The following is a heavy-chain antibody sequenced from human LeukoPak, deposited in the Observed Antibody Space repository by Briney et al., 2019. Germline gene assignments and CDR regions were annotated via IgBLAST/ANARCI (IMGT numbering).Heavy chain of an antibody. CDR3: AKDSFPTYYYDSSGYFNPFDY. D-gene: IGHD3-22*01. Sequence: GGSLRLSCAASGFTFSSYGMHWVRQAPGKGLEWVAFIRYDGSNKYYADSVKGRFTISRDNSKNTLYLHMNSLRAEDTAVYYCAKDSFPTYYYDSSGYFNPFDYWGQGTLVTVSS. CDR2: IRYDGSNK. V-gene: IGHV3-30*02. CDR1: GFTFSSYG. J-gene: IGHJ4*02.